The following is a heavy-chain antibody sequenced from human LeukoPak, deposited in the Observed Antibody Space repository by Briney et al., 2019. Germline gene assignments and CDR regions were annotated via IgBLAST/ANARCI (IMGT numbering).Heavy chain of an antibody. CDR2: ISGHSGNT. Sequence: GGSLRLSCAASGFTFNTYTMAWVRQAPGKGLEWVSSISGHSGNTYYTDSVKGRFTISRDNSQNPLYLQMSSLRAGATALYYCAKAMGTIDPFVFWG. CDR3: AKAMGTIDPFVF. CDR1: GFTFNTYT. D-gene: IGHD1-1*01. V-gene: IGHV3-23*01. J-gene: IGHJ6*01.